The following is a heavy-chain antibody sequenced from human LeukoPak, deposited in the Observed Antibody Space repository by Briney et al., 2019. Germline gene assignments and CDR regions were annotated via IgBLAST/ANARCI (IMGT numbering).Heavy chain of an antibody. V-gene: IGHV3-74*01. J-gene: IGHJ5*02. CDR1: GFTFSSYW. D-gene: IGHD3-3*01. CDR2: INTDGSST. CDR3: AREGTYYDFWSGYYKGQDNWFDP. Sequence: GGSLRLSCAASGFTFSSYWMHWVRQAPGKGLVWVSRINTDGSSTSYADSVKGRFTISRDNAKNTLYLQMNSLRAEDTAVYYCAREGTYYDFWSGYYKGQDNWFDPWGQGTLVTVSS.